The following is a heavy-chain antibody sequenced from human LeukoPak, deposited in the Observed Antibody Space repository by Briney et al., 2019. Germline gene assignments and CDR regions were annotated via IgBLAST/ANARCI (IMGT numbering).Heavy chain of an antibody. D-gene: IGHD4-17*01. CDR1: GFTFSSYS. Sequence: RGSLRLSCAASGFTFSSYSMNWVRQAPGKGLEWVSSISSSSSYIYYADSVKGRFTISRDNAKNSLYLQMNSLRAEDTAVYYCARAVYGFDAFDIWGQGTMVTV. CDR2: ISSSSSYI. CDR3: ARAVYGFDAFDI. V-gene: IGHV3-21*01. J-gene: IGHJ3*02.